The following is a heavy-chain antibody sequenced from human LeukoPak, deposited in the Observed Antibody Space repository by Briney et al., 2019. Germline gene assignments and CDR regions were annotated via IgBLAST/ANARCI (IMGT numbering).Heavy chain of an antibody. CDR1: GFTFSHYS. D-gene: IGHD6-13*01. V-gene: IGHV3-48*04. CDR3: ARGVGSSSWSAHWFDS. Sequence: PGGSLRLSCPASGFTFSHYSMNWVRQAPGKELEWVSYVKSDSATIYYGDSVKGRFTISRDNAKNLLYLQMNSLRAEDTAVYFCARGVGSSSWSAHWFDSWGQGTLVTVSS. CDR2: VKSDSATI. J-gene: IGHJ5*01.